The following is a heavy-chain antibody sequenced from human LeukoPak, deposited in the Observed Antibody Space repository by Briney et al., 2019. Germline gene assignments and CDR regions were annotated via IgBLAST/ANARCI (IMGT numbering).Heavy chain of an antibody. Sequence: SETLSLTCTVSGDSISSYYWSWIRQPAGKGLEWIGRIHPSGSTNYNPSLKRRVTISVDTSKNQFFLKLSSVTAADTAVYYCARSFGDSGTSFDNWGQGTLVTVSS. CDR3: ARSFGDSGTSFDN. V-gene: IGHV4-4*07. CDR2: IHPSGST. D-gene: IGHD3-10*01. CDR1: GDSISSYY. J-gene: IGHJ4*02.